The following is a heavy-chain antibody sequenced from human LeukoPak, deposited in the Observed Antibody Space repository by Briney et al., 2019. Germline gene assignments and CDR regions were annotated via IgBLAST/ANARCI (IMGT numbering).Heavy chain of an antibody. J-gene: IGHJ5*02. CDR1: GFTFSSYW. CDR2: IKQDGSEK. CDR3: ARLFRAYSIAGSWFDP. Sequence: GGSLRLSCAASGFTFSSYWMSWVRQAPGKGLEWVANIKQDGSEKYYVDSVKGRFTISRDNAKNSLYLQMNSLRAEDTAVYYCARLFRAYSIAGSWFDPWGQGTLVTVSS. V-gene: IGHV3-7*01. D-gene: IGHD4-11*01.